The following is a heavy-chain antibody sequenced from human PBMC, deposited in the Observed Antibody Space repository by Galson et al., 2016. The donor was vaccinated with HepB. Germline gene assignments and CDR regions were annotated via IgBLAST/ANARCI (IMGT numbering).Heavy chain of an antibody. D-gene: IGHD1-26*01. CDR1: GFTFTTHW. Sequence: QSGAEVKKPGESLRISCKASGFTFTTHWIAWVRQKPGQGLEWMGIIYPGDFDIKYSPSFEGQVTISADKSITTAYLQWSTLKASDTATYYCARSYSPFYGMDVWGQGTTVTVSS. V-gene: IGHV5-51*01. J-gene: IGHJ6*02. CDR3: ARSYSPFYGMDV. CDR2: IYPGDFDI.